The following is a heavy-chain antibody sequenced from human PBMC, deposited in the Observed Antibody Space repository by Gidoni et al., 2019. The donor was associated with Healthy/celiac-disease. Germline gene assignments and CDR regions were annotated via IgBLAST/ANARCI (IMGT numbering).Heavy chain of an antibody. CDR1: GLPFSSYG. CDR3: ARDGDYALVPFQH. CDR2: IWYDGSNK. Sequence: QVQLVESGGGVVQPGRSLRLSCAASGLPFSSYGMHWVRQAPGKGLEWVAVIWYDGSNKYYADSVKGRFTISRDNSKNTLYLQMNSLRAEDTAVYYCARDGDYALVPFQHWGQGTLVTVSS. J-gene: IGHJ1*01. V-gene: IGHV3-33*01. D-gene: IGHD4-17*01.